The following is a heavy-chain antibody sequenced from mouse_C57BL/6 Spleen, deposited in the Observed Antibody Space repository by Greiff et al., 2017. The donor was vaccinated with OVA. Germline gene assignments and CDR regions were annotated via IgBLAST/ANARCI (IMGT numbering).Heavy chain of an antibody. V-gene: IGHV10-1*01. CDR3: VRQGVVATNWYFDV. CDR2: IRSKSNNYAT. J-gene: IGHJ1*03. D-gene: IGHD1-1*01. CDR1: GFSFNTYA. Sequence: EVQLQASGGGLVQPKGSLKLSCAASGFSFNTYAMNWVRQAPGKGLEWVARIRSKSNNYATYYADSVKDRFTISRDDSESMLYLQMNNLKTEDTAMYYCVRQGVVATNWYFDVWGTGTTVTVSS.